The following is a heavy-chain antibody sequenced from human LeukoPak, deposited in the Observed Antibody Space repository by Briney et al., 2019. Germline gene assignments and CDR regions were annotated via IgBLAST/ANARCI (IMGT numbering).Heavy chain of an antibody. J-gene: IGHJ5*02. CDR1: GVSISSYY. CDR2: IYTSGST. Sequence: PSETLSLTCTVSGVSISSYYWSWIRQPPGKGLEWIGRIYTSGSTNYNPSLKSRVTISVDTSKNQFSLKLSSVTAADTAVYYCARVASGSYYEKWFDPWGQGTLVTVSS. D-gene: IGHD1-26*01. CDR3: ARVASGSYYEKWFDP. V-gene: IGHV4-4*08.